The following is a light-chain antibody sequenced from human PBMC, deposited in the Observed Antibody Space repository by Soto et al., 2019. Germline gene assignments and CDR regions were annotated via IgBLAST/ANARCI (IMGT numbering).Light chain of an antibody. CDR1: QSISTW. Sequence: DIQMTQSPSTLSASVGDRVTITCRASQSISTWLAWYQQKPGKAPKLLIYKASNLEDGVPSRFSGSGSGTEFTITISSLQPDDFATYYCQQYNTYPLTFGGGTTVGIK. CDR2: KAS. J-gene: IGKJ4*01. CDR3: QQYNTYPLT. V-gene: IGKV1-5*03.